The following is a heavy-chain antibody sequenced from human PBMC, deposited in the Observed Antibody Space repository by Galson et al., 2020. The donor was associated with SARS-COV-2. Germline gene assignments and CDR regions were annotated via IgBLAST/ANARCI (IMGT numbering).Heavy chain of an antibody. CDR1: GGSISSRTSY. Sequence: LETLSLTCTVSGGSISSRTSYWGWIRQPPGKGLEWLGSIYYNGITYYKPSLKSRVSISVDTSKNQFSLNLRSVTAADTAVYFCARLEASATAMALYFFDSWGQGTLVTVSS. V-gene: IGHV4-39*01. D-gene: IGHD5-18*01. J-gene: IGHJ4*02. CDR3: ARLEASATAMALYFFDS. CDR2: IYYNGIT.